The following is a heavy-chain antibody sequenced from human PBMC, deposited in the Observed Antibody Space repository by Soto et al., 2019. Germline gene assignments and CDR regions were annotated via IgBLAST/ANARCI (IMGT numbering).Heavy chain of an antibody. V-gene: IGHV3-33*01. Sequence: QVQLVESGGGVVQPGKSLRLSCEASGFIFSSYAIHWVRQAPGKGLEWVAIIWYDGGDKYYADSVKGRFSISRDNSNNTVYLQMDSLRSEDTTLYYCARGRLLSATTVFDYWGQGTLVIVSS. CDR2: IWYDGGDK. D-gene: IGHD1-26*01. J-gene: IGHJ4*02. CDR1: GFIFSSYA. CDR3: ARGRLLSATTVFDY.